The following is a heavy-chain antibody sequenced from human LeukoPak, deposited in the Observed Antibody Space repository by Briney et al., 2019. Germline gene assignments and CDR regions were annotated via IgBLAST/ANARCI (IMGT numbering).Heavy chain of an antibody. CDR2: IYYSGST. CDR1: GGSISSSSYY. J-gene: IGHJ3*02. V-gene: IGHV4-39*07. Sequence: SETLSLTCTVSGGSISSSSYYWGWIRQPPGKGLEWIGSIYYSGSTYYNPSLKSRVTISVDTSKNQFSLKLSSVTAADTAVYYCARGYYADAFDIWGQGTMVTVSS. D-gene: IGHD3-22*01. CDR3: ARGYYADAFDI.